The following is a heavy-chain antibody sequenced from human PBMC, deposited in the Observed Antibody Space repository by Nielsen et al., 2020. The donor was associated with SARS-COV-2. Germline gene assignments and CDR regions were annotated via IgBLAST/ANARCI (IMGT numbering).Heavy chain of an antibody. CDR2: ISSTGYT. D-gene: IGHD2-15*01. V-gene: IGHV3-11*03. Sequence: GESLKISCAAPGFIFSDYYMSWVRQAPGKGLEWVSYISSTGYTNYADSARGRFTISRDNAKNSLYLQMDSLRAEDTALYYCARSGHCNGGICYFTEYFQDWGQGTLVTVSS. CDR1: GFIFSDYY. J-gene: IGHJ1*01. CDR3: ARSGHCNGGICYFTEYFQD.